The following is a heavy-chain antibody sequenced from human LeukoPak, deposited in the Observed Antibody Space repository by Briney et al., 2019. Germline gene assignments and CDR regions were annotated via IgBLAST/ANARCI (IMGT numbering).Heavy chain of an antibody. CDR3: ARDMGYCSGGSCDGMDV. J-gene: IGHJ6*02. CDR2: IYSGGST. D-gene: IGHD2-15*01. CDR1: GFTVSSNY. Sequence: GGSLRLSCAASGFTVSSNYMSWVRQAPGKGLEWVSVIYSGGSTYYADSVKGRFTISRDNSKNTLYLQMNSLRAEDTVVYYCARDMGYCSGGSCDGMDVWGQGTTVTVSS. V-gene: IGHV3-53*01.